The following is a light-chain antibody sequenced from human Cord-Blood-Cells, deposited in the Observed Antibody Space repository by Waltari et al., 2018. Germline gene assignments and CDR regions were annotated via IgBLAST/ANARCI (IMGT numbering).Light chain of an antibody. CDR3: QQSYSTPYT. CDR2: AAS. V-gene: IGKV1-39*01. Sequence: DIQMTQSPSSLYAFVGDRVTITCRASQSISSYLNWYQQKPGKAPKLLIYAASSLQSGVPSRFSGSGSGTDFTLTISSLQPEDFATYYCQQSYSTPYTFGQGTKLEIK. J-gene: IGKJ2*01. CDR1: QSISSY.